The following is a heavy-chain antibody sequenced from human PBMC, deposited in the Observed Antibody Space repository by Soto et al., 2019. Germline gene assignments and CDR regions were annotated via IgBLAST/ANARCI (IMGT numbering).Heavy chain of an antibody. V-gene: IGHV4-59*08. CDR2: IYYSGST. D-gene: IGHD6-13*01. J-gene: IGHJ5*02. CDR3: ARMLGKAAAGRNGFDP. CDR1: GGSISSYY. Sequence: SETLSLTCTVSGGSISSYYWSWIRQTPGKGLEWIGYIYYSGSTNYNPSLKSRVTISVDTSKNQFSLKLSSVTAADTAVYYCARMLGKAAAGRNGFDPWGQGTLVTVSS.